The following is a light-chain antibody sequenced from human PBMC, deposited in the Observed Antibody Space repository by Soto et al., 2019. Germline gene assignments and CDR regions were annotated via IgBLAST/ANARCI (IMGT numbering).Light chain of an antibody. V-gene: IGKV1-9*01. CDR3: QQVNTYPLT. Sequence: VEDRVTITCRASQGITTYLAWYQQRPGKAPKLLIYDASTLQSGVPSRFSGSGSGTEFTLTISSLQPEDFATYYCQQVNTYPLTCGGGTKVDIK. J-gene: IGKJ4*01. CDR1: QGITTY. CDR2: DAS.